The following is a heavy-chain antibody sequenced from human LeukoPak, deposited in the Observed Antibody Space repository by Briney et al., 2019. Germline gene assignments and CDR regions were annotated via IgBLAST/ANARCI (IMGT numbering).Heavy chain of an antibody. CDR2: ISSSSSYI. CDR3: AKDRSGSGTYYTDY. V-gene: IGHV3-21*04. J-gene: IGHJ4*02. CDR1: GFTFSSYS. D-gene: IGHD3-10*01. Sequence: PGGSLRLSCAASGFTFSSYSMNWVRQAPGKGLEWVSSISSSSSYIYYADSVKGRFTISRDNSENTLYLQMNSLRAEDTAVYYCAKDRSGSGTYYTDYWGQGTLVTVSS.